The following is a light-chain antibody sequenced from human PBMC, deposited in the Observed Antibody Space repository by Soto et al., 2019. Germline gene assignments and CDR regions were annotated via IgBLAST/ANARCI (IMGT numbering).Light chain of an antibody. J-gene: IGKJ5*01. CDR2: GAS. CDR3: QQSGSTPPIT. CDR1: QSVSSGY. V-gene: IGKV3-20*01. Sequence: EIVLTQFPDTLSLSPGERATLSCRASQSVSSGYWAWYQQKLGQAPRLLIYGASNRATGIPDRFSGGGSGTDFTRTISRLGHEEFGVYYCQQSGSTPPITFGQGTRLEIK.